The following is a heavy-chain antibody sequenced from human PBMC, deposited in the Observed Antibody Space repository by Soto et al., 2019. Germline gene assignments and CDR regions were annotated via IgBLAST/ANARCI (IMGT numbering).Heavy chain of an antibody. V-gene: IGHV1-58*01. CDR3: AADGPYYYGSGSYLPSYYYYGMDV. J-gene: IGHJ6*02. CDR1: GFTFTSSA. Sequence: SVKVSCKASGFTFTSSAVQWVRQARGQRLEWIGWIVVGSGNTNYAQKFQERVTITRDMSTSTAYMELSSLRSEDTAVYYCAADGPYYYGSGSYLPSYYYYGMDVWGQGTTVTVSS. CDR2: IVVGSGNT. D-gene: IGHD3-10*01.